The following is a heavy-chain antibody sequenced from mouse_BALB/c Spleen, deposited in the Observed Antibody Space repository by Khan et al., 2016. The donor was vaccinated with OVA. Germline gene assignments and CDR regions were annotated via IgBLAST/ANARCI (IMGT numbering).Heavy chain of an antibody. D-gene: IGHD1-1*02. V-gene: IGHV1-69*02. CDR3: SREVGTMAY. CDR2: IYPSDSYT. CDR1: GYTFTNYW. J-gene: IGHJ3*01. Sequence: QVQLKQSGAELVRPGTSVKLSCKASGYTFTNYWINWVKQRPGQGLEWIGNIYPSDSYTNYNQKFKDKATLTVDKSSSTAYMQLSSPTSEDSAVYYCSREVGTMAYWGHGTLVTVSA.